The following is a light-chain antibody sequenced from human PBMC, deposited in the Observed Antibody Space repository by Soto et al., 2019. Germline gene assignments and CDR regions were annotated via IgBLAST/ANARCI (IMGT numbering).Light chain of an antibody. CDR3: QQAHSFPYT. Sequence: DIQMTQSPSSVSASVGDRVTITCRASQGIASWLAWYQQKPGNAPNLLIYSASGLQGGVPSRFSGSGSGTDFTLTIRSLQPEDFATYYCQQAHSFPYTFGQGTKLEIK. V-gene: IGKV1-12*01. J-gene: IGKJ2*01. CDR2: SAS. CDR1: QGIASW.